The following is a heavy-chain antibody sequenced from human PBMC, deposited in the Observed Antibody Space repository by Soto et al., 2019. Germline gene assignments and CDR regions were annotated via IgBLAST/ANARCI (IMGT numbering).Heavy chain of an antibody. D-gene: IGHD1-26*01. CDR2: SRNRVNSHTT. Sequence: EVQLVESGGGLVQPGGSLRLSCAASGFTFSDHYMDWVRQAPGKGLEWVARSRNRVNSHTTEYAASVKGRSTISRDESKSSLDLQMNSLKIEDTAVYYCTRGLLGGAPSYTFHGMDVWGQGTTVTVSS. CDR1: GFTFSDHY. J-gene: IGHJ6*01. V-gene: IGHV3-72*01. CDR3: TRGLLGGAPSYTFHGMDV.